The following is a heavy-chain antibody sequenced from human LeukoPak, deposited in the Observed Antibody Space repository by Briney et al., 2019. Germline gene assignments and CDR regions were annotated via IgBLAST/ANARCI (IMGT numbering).Heavy chain of an antibody. CDR3: TRDTDYGSATNYFDS. J-gene: IGHJ4*02. Sequence: PGGSLRLSCAASGFTFDDYAMHWVRQAPGKGLEWVALISWEGDTTYYAGSVRGRFTISRDNSKNSLYLQMNSLRTEDTAFYYCTRDTDYGSATNYFDSWGQGTLVSVSS. V-gene: IGHV3-43*01. CDR1: GFTFDDYA. CDR2: ISWEGDTT. D-gene: IGHD3-10*01.